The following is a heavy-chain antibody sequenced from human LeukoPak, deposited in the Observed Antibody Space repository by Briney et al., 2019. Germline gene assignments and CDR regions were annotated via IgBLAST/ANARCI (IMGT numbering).Heavy chain of an antibody. CDR2: ISAYDGNI. D-gene: IGHD4/OR15-4a*01. CDR1: GYTFTSYG. Sequence: ASVKVSCKSSGYTFTSYGFSWVRHAPGQGLEWMVWISAYDGNIKYAQKFQGRVTMTTDTSTSTVYMELRSLRSDDTAVYYCAGMGDYHLVSFFDYWGQGTLVTVSS. V-gene: IGHV1-18*01. CDR3: AGMGDYHLVSFFDY. J-gene: IGHJ4*02.